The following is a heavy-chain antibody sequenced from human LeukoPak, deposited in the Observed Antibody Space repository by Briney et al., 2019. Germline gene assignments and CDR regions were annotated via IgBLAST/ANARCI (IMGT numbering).Heavy chain of an antibody. CDR1: GFTFSSYS. V-gene: IGHV3-48*04. J-gene: IGHJ5*02. Sequence: GGSLRLSCAASGFTFSSYSMNWVRQAPGKGLEWVSYISSSSSTIYYADSVKGRFTISRDNAKNTLNLQMNSLRAEDTTVYYCARDLGQYYDTSDNWFDPWGQGTLVTVSS. CDR3: ARDLGQYYDTSDNWFDP. D-gene: IGHD3-22*01. CDR2: ISSSSSTI.